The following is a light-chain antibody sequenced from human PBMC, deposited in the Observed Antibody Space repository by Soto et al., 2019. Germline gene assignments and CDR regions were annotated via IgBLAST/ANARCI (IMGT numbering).Light chain of an antibody. V-gene: IGKV3-11*01. CDR3: QQRSNWVT. Sequence: IVLTQSPATLSLSPGERATLSCRASQSVSSYLAWYQQKPGPAPRLLIYDASNRATGIPARSSGSGSGTDFTLTISSLEPEDFAVYFCQQRSNWVTFGQGTRLEIK. CDR1: QSVSSY. J-gene: IGKJ5*01. CDR2: DAS.